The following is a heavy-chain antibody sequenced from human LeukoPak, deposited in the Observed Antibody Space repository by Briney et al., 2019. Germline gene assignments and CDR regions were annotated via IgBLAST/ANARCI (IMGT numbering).Heavy chain of an antibody. CDR1: GGSFSGYY. CDR3: ARAGMDDILTGYYTYTQFFDY. CDR2: INHSGST. D-gene: IGHD3-9*01. Sequence: SETLSLTCAVYGGSFSGYYWSWIRQPPGKGLERIGEINHSGSTNYNPSLKSRVTISVDTSKNQFSLKLSSVTAADTAVYYCARAGMDDILTGYYTYTQFFDYWGQGTLVTVSS. J-gene: IGHJ4*02. V-gene: IGHV4-34*01.